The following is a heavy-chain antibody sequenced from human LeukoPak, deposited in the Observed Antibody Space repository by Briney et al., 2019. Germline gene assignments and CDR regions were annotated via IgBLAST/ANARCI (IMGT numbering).Heavy chain of an antibody. CDR3: ARDGLWFGELLSDY. Sequence: ASVKVSCKASGYTFTGYYMHWVRQAPGQGLEWMGWSSPYNGNTNYAQKLQGRVTMTTDTSTSTAYMKLRSLRSDDTAVYYCARDGLWFGELLSDYWGQGTLVTVSS. D-gene: IGHD3-10*01. V-gene: IGHV1-18*04. CDR2: SSPYNGNT. J-gene: IGHJ4*02. CDR1: GYTFTGYY.